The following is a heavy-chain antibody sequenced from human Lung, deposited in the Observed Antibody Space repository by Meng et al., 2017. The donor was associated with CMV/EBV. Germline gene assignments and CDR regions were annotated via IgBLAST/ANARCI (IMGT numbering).Heavy chain of an antibody. D-gene: IGHD1-26*01. CDR3: ARDSQVGAAPFDY. V-gene: IGHV3-74*01. CDR1: GFTFSSYW. J-gene: IGHJ4*02. Sequence: GGSLRLXCAATGFTFSSYWMHWVRQAPGKGLVWVSRINSDGSSTSYADSVKGRFTISRDNAKNTLYLQMNSLRAEDTAVYYYARDSQVGAAPFDYWGQGTXVTVSS. CDR2: INSDGSST.